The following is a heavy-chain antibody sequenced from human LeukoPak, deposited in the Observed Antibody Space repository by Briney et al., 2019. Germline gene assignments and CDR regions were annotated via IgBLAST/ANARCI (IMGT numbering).Heavy chain of an antibody. CDR2: INHSGST. CDR1: GGSFSGYY. D-gene: IGHD3-10*01. J-gene: IGHJ6*03. Sequence: SETLSLTCAVYGGSFSGYYWSWIRQPPGKGLEWIGEINHSGSTNYNPSLKSRVTISVDTSKNQFSLKLSSVTAADTAVYYCARLRRSSPVDYYGSGFYYGYYYMDVWGKGTTVTISS. V-gene: IGHV4-34*01. CDR3: ARLRRSSPVDYYGSGFYYGYYYMDV.